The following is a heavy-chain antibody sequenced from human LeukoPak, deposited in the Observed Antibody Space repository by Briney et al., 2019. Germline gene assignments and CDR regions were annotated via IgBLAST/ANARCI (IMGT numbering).Heavy chain of an antibody. D-gene: IGHD6-6*01. CDR1: GGSFSSYY. J-gene: IGHJ4*02. Sequence: SETLSLTCTVSGGSFSSYYWNWIRQPPGKGLEWIGYIYYSGNTNYNPSLKSRVTISVDTSKKQFSLKLSSATAADTAVYFCARGGSRQISSSDLDYWGQGTLVTVSS. V-gene: IGHV4-59*01. CDR2: IYYSGNT. CDR3: ARGGSRQISSSDLDY.